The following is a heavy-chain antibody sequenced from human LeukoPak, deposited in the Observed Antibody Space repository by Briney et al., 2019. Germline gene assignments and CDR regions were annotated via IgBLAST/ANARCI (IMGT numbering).Heavy chain of an antibody. CDR1: GGSITGSSYY. Sequence: PSQTLSLTCSVSGGSITGSSYYWGWIRQPPGKGLEWIGSMQYSGSTYYNPSLKSRVTISVDTSKNQFSLKLSSVTAADTAVYYCARHYYDSTGYYYFDYWGQGTLVTVSS. D-gene: IGHD3-22*01. V-gene: IGHV4-39*01. CDR3: ARHYYDSTGYYYFDY. CDR2: MQYSGST. J-gene: IGHJ4*02.